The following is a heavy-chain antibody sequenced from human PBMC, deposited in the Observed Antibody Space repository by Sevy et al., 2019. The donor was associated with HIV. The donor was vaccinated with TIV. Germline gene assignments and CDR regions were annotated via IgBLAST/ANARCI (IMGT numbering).Heavy chain of an antibody. CDR3: VGVLLPYGSGSYYRTDGFDY. Sequence: ASVKVSCKASGYTFTSYDINWVRQATGQGLEWMGWMNPNSGNTGYAQKFQGRVTITRNNSISTAYMELSSLRSEDTAVYYCVGVLLPYGSGSYYRTDGFDYWGQGTLVTVSS. J-gene: IGHJ4*02. CDR1: GYTFTSYD. V-gene: IGHV1-8*03. D-gene: IGHD3-10*01. CDR2: MNPNSGNT.